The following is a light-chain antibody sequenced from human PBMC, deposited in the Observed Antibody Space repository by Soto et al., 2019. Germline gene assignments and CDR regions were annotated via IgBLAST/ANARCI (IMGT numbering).Light chain of an antibody. J-gene: IGLJ3*02. CDR2: EVT. CDR1: STDIGAYNY. CDR3: ISYTSSSRWV. Sequence: QSVLTQPASVSGSPGQSITISCTGTSTDIGAYNYVSWFQQHPGKVPKLITYEVTKRPSGVSNRFSGSKSGNTASLTISGLQAEDEADDYCISYTSSSRWVFGGGTKLTVL. V-gene: IGLV2-14*01.